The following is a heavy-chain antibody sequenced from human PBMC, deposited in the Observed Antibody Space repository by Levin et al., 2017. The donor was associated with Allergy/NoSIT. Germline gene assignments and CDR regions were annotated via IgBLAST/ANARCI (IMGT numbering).Heavy chain of an antibody. CDR2: IKQDGSEK. Sequence: GESLKISCAASSSYWMSWVRQAPGKGLEWVANIKQDGSEKNYVDSVKGRFTISRDNAKNSLYLQMNSLRAEDTAVYYCARDRWAVATTGYYYYYGMDVWGQGTTVTVSS. CDR1: SSYW. V-gene: IGHV3-7*01. D-gene: IGHD5-12*01. J-gene: IGHJ6*02. CDR3: ARDRWAVATTGYYYYYGMDV.